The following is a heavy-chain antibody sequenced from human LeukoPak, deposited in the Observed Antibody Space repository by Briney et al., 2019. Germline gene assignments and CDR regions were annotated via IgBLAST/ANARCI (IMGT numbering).Heavy chain of an antibody. J-gene: IGHJ4*02. V-gene: IGHV3-23*01. Sequence: GGSLRLSCSASGFTFRNYGISWVRQPPGKGLEWVSRVSASGGRTYYADSVKGRFTISRDNSKNTMSLQMNNLRADDTAVYYCAKSYASGSFYDSWGQGTLVTVSS. CDR1: GFTFRNYG. D-gene: IGHD3-10*01. CDR2: VSASGGRT. CDR3: AKSYASGSFYDS.